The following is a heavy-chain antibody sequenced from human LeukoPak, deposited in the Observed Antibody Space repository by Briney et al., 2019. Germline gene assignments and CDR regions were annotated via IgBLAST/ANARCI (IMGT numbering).Heavy chain of an antibody. D-gene: IGHD3-10*01. Sequence: PGGSLRLSCAASGFTFGTYWMHWVRQAPGKGLVWDALISSDGSATIYTDSVRGRFTISRDNPKNTLYLQMNSLTAEDTAVYYCASGVLLWLGHTFDIWGQGTMVTVSS. CDR2: ISSDGSAT. CDR3: ASGVLLWLGHTFDI. V-gene: IGHV3-74*01. CDR1: GFTFGTYW. J-gene: IGHJ3*02.